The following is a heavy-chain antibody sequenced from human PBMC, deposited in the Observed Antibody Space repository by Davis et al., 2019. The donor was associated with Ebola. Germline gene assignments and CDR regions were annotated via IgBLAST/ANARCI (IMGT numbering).Heavy chain of an antibody. CDR3: ARMTTLTGMDV. V-gene: IGHV1-46*03. CDR1: GYTFTIYY. CDR2: INPSGGSI. D-gene: IGHD4-17*01. J-gene: IGHJ6*02. Sequence: AASVKVSCKASGYTFTIYYMHWVRQAPGQGLEWMGIINPSGGSISYAQKFQGRVTMTRDTSTSTVYMELSSLGSEDTAVYYCARMTTLTGMDVWGQGTTVTVSS.